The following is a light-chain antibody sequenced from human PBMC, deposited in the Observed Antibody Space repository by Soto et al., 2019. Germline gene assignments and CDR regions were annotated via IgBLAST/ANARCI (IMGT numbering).Light chain of an antibody. CDR1: QSVRYN. Sequence: EIVMTQSTATLSVSPGERATLSCRASQSVRYNLAWYQQIPGQAPRLLIFDASTRATGIPARFSGSGSGTEFSLTVSSLQSEDFAVYYCQQYHNWPYTFGQGTKLEIK. J-gene: IGKJ2*01. V-gene: IGKV3-15*01. CDR3: QQYHNWPYT. CDR2: DAS.